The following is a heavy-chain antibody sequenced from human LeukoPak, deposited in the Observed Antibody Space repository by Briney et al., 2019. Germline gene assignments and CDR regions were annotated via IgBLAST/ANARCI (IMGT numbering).Heavy chain of an antibody. V-gene: IGHV3-66*01. CDR2: IYSGGST. CDR3: ARDQYGDYVFDY. J-gene: IGHJ4*02. Sequence: PGGSLRLSCAASGFTVSSNYMSWVRQAPGKGLEWVSVIYSGGSTYYADSGKGRFTISRDNSKNTLYLQMNSLRAEDTAVYYCARDQYGDYVFDYWGQGTLVTVSS. CDR1: GFTVSSNY. D-gene: IGHD4-17*01.